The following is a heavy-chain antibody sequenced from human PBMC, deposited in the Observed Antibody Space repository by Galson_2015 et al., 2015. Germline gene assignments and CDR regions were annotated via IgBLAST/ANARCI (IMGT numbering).Heavy chain of an antibody. CDR2: ISTSSSYT. CDR1: GFTFSDYH. Sequence: SLRLSCAASGFTFSDYHMNWIRQAPGKGLEWVSHISTSSSYTNYADSVKGRFTISRDNAKNSLYLQMNSLRAEDTAVYYCARDLRASYYFYYMDVCGKAAAVTVSS. V-gene: IGHV3-11*05. J-gene: IGHJ6*03. CDR3: ARDLRASYYFYYMDV.